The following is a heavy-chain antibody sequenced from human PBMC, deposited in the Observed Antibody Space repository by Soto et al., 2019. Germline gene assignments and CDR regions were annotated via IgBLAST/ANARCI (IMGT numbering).Heavy chain of an antibody. CDR3: AKDRYGDYGGIDY. J-gene: IGHJ4*02. V-gene: IGHV3-48*01. CDR1: GFTFSSYS. CDR2: ISSSSSTT. D-gene: IGHD4-17*01. Sequence: PGGSLRLSCAASGFTFSSYSMNWVRQAPGKGLEWVSFISSSSSTTYYADSVKGRFTISRNTAKNTLFLQMNSLRAEDTAVYYCAKDRYGDYGGIDYWGQGTMVTVSS.